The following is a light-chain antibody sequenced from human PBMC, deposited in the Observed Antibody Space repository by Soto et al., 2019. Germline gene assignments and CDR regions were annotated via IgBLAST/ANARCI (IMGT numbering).Light chain of an antibody. CDR3: QQYKNWPPVT. CDR2: GAS. J-gene: IGKJ2*01. Sequence: EIVMTQFPATLSVSPGERATLSCRASQSVNSNLVWYQQKPGQAPRLLIYGASTRATGIPARFSGSGSGTDLTLTISSLQSEDFAVYYCQQYKNWPPVTFGQGTKLEIK. V-gene: IGKV3-15*01. CDR1: QSVNSN.